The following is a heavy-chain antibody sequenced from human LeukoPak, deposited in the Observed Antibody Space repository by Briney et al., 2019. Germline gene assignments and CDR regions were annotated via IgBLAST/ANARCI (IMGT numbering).Heavy chain of an antibody. CDR3: ATHLRLGELSFDY. D-gene: IGHD3-16*02. J-gene: IGHJ4*02. CDR1: GYTFTGSY. V-gene: IGHV1-2*02. CDR2: INPNSGGT. Sequence: ASVKVSCKASGYTFTGSYMHWVRQAPGQGLEWMGWINPNSGGTNYAQKFQGRVTMTRDTSISTAYMELSRLRSDDTAVYYCATHLRLGELSFDYWGQGTLVTVSS.